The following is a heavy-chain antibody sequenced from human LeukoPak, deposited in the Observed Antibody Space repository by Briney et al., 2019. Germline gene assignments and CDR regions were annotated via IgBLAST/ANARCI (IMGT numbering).Heavy chain of an antibody. V-gene: IGHV3-21*01. CDR1: GFTFSSYS. CDR3: ARGEYDFWSGYNFDY. D-gene: IGHD3-3*01. J-gene: IGHJ4*02. Sequence: GGSLRLSCAASGFTFSSYSMNWVRQAPGKGLEWVSSISSSSSYIYCADSVKGRFTISRDNAKNSLYLQMNSLRAEDTAVYYCARGEYDFWSGYNFDYWGQGTLVTVSS. CDR2: ISSSSSYI.